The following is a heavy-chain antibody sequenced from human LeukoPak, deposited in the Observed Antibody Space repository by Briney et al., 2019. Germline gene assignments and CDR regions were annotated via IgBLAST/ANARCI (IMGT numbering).Heavy chain of an antibody. D-gene: IGHD1-26*01. V-gene: IGHV4-59*08. J-gene: IGHJ4*02. CDR2: IYYSGST. CDR3: ARQVGATSGYFDY. CDR1: GGSTSSYY. Sequence: PSETLSLTCAVSGGSTSSYYWSWIRQPPGKGLEWIGYIYYSGSTNYNPSLKSRVTISVDTSKNQFSLKLSSVTAADTAVYYCARQVGATSGYFDYWGQGTLVTVSS.